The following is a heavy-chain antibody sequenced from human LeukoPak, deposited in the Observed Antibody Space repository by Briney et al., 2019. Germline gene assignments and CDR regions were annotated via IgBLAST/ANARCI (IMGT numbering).Heavy chain of an antibody. J-gene: IGHJ4*02. CDR2: INPNSGGT. Sequence: GASVKVSCKASGYTFTSYYMHWVRQAPGQGLEWMGWINPNSGGTNYAQKFQGRVTMTRDTSISTAYMELSRLRSDDTAVYYCARTDVGLHYFDYRGQGTLVTVSS. V-gene: IGHV1-2*02. CDR3: ARTDVGLHYFDY. D-gene: IGHD3-10*01. CDR1: GYTFTSYY.